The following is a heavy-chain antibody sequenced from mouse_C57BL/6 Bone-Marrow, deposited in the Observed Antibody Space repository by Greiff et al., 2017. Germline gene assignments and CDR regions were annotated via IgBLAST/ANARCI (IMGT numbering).Heavy chain of an antibody. CDR1: GYTFTSYG. CDR2: IYPRSGNT. V-gene: IGHV1-81*01. CDR3: ARRSSGYGY. D-gene: IGHD3-2*02. Sequence: VQLQQSGAELARPGASVKLSCKASGYTFTSYGISWVKQRTGQGLEWIGAIYPRSGNTYYNEKFKGKATLTADKSSSTAYMDLRSLTSEDSAVYFCARRSSGYGYWGQGTTLTVSS. J-gene: IGHJ2*01.